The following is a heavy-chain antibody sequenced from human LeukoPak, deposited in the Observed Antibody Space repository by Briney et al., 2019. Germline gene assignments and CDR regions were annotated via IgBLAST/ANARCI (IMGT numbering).Heavy chain of an antibody. CDR2: ISGSGGST. Sequence: GGSLRLSCAASGSTFSSYAMSWVRQAPGKGLEWVSAISGSGGSTYYADSVKGRFTISRDNSKNTLYLRMNSLRAEDTAVYYCAKDPTYYDILTGYPSWGQGTLVTVSS. V-gene: IGHV3-23*01. J-gene: IGHJ5*02. CDR3: AKDPTYYDILTGYPS. CDR1: GSTFSSYA. D-gene: IGHD3-9*01.